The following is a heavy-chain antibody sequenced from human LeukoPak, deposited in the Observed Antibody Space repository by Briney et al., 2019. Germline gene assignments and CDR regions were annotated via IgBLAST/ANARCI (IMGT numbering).Heavy chain of an antibody. V-gene: IGHV3-15*01. Sequence: GSLRLSCAASRFIFSKAWMAWVRQAPGNGLEWVGHIKPKTDDGTTDYAAPVKGRFTISRDDSKSTLYLQMNSLNTEDTAVYFCTSALNLVLGELLGYWGQGTLVTVSS. J-gene: IGHJ4*02. CDR2: IKPKTDDGTT. D-gene: IGHD3-16*01. CDR1: RFIFSKAW. CDR3: TSALNLVLGELLGY.